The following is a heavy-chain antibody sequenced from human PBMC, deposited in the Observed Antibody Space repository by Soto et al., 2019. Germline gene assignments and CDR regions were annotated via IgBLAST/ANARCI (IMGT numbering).Heavy chain of an antibody. Sequence: QVQLVQSGAEVKKPGASVKVSCRASGYTFTSYDINWVRQATGQGLEWMGWMNPNSGNTGYAQKFQGRVTMTRNTSISTAYMELSSLRSEDTAVYYCARFLPDYGDHDYWGQGTLVTVSS. CDR3: ARFLPDYGDHDY. D-gene: IGHD4-17*01. J-gene: IGHJ4*02. CDR1: GYTFTSYD. V-gene: IGHV1-8*01. CDR2: MNPNSGNT.